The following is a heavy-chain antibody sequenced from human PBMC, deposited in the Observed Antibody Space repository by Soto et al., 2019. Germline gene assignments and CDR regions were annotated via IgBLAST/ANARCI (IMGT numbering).Heavy chain of an antibody. CDR2: ISSTSAYI. CDR1: GFTFSSYS. J-gene: IGHJ4*02. D-gene: IGHD2-2*01. V-gene: IGHV3-21*01. CDR3: SRITDYCSSSTCSYPFDF. Sequence: EVQLVESGGGLVEPGGSLGLSCAASGFTFSSYSMNWVRQAPGKGLEWVSSISSTSAYIYYADSMRGRFTVSRDNSKNSLYLQMNSLRAEDTAVYYCSRITDYCSSSTCSYPFDFWGQGTLVTVSS.